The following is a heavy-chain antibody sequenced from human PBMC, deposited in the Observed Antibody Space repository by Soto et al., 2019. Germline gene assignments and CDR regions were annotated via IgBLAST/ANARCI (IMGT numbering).Heavy chain of an antibody. V-gene: IGHV2-5*02. CDR2: IYWDDDK. CDR3: AHSKWLQLFDY. D-gene: IGHD4-4*01. CDR1: GFSLSTSGVG. J-gene: IGHJ4*02. Sequence: QITLKESGPTLVKPTQTLTLTCTFSGFSLSTSGVGVGWIRQPPGKALEWLALIYWDDDKRYSPSLKSRLTITKDTSKNQVVRTMTNMDPVDTATYYCAHSKWLQLFDYWGQGTLVTVSS.